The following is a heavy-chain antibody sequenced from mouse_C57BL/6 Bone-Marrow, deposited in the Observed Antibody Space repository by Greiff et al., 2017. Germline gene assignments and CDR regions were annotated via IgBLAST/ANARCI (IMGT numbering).Heavy chain of an antibody. Sequence: EVMLVESGGGLVKPGGSLKLSCAASGFTFSSYAMSWVRQTPETRLEWVATISDGGSYTYYPDNVKGRFTISRDNAKNNLYLQMSHLKSEDTAMYYCARDLPVGVWYFDVWGTGTTVTVSS. CDR3: ARDLPVGVWYFDV. V-gene: IGHV5-4*01. CDR2: ISDGGSYT. J-gene: IGHJ1*03. CDR1: GFTFSSYA.